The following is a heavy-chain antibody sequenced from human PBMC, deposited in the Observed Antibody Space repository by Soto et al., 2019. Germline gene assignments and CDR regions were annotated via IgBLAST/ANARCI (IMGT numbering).Heavy chain of an antibody. Sequence: QVQLVESGGGVAQPGRSLRLSCAVSGFTFRSYGMHWVRQAPGKGLEWVAGILYDGSNKYYGDSVKGRFTTSRDNSKNTMYLQMSSLRTEDTAVYYCAKGGAAARSVSYGMDVWGQGTTVTVSS. CDR1: GFTFRSYG. CDR3: AKGGAAARSVSYGMDV. CDR2: ILYDGSNK. D-gene: IGHD6-13*01. J-gene: IGHJ6*02. V-gene: IGHV3-30*18.